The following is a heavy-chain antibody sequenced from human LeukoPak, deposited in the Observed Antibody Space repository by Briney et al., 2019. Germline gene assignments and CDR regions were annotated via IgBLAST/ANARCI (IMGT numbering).Heavy chain of an antibody. V-gene: IGHV3-30*04. CDR2: ISYDGSNK. CDR1: GFTFSSYA. Sequence: GGSLRLSCAASGFTFSSYAMHWVRQAPGKGLEWVAVISYDGSNKYYADSVKGRFTISRDNSKNTLYLQMNSLRAEDTAVYYCARDPKFDYWGQGTLVTASS. J-gene: IGHJ4*02. CDR3: ARDPKFDY.